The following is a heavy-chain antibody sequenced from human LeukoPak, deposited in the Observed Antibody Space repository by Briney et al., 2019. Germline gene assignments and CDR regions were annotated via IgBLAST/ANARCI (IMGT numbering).Heavy chain of an antibody. CDR1: GLAFTTYS. CDR2: ISSSSSYI. Sequence: GGSLRLSCVASGLAFTTYSMNWVRQAPGKGLEWVSSISSSSSYIYYADSVKGRFTISRDNAKNSLYLQMNSLRAEDTAVYYCASGTSDTPMAAFDYWGQGTLVTVSS. V-gene: IGHV3-21*04. J-gene: IGHJ4*02. D-gene: IGHD5-18*01. CDR3: ASGTSDTPMAAFDY.